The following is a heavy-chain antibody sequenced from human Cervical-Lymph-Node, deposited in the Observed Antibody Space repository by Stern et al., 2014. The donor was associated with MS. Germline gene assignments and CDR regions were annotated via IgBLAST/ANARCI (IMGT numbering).Heavy chain of an antibody. CDR1: GYTFTSHW. D-gene: IGHD1-26*01. CDR2: IYPGDSDI. V-gene: IGHV5-51*03. J-gene: IGHJ4*02. Sequence: EVQLEESGAEATKPGESLKISCKASGYTFTSHWIGWVRQMPGKGLEWMGIIYPGDSDIRYSPSFYGQVPISVDKSISVAYLQWSSLQASDAAVYYCARLPRIVGARGHFDYWGQGTLVTVSS. CDR3: ARLPRIVGARGHFDY.